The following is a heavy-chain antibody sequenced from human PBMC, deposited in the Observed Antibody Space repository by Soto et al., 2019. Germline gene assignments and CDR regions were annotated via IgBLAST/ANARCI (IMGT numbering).Heavy chain of an antibody. CDR1: GGTFSSYA. D-gene: IGHD3-3*01. V-gene: IGHV1-69*13. J-gene: IGHJ6*02. CDR2: IIPIFGTA. CDR3: ARAKPSYDFWSGQYGMDV. Sequence: SVKVSCKASGGTFSSYAISWVRQAPGQGLEWMGGIIPIFGTANYAQKFQGRVTITADESTSTAYMELSSLRSEDTAVYYCARAKPSYDFWSGQYGMDVWGQGTTVTVSS.